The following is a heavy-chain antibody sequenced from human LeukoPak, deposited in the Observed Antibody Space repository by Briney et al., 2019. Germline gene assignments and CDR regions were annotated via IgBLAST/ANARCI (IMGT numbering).Heavy chain of an antibody. D-gene: IGHD3-10*01. J-gene: IGHJ6*03. CDR3: AREPRISMVRGDYYYMDV. CDR1: GYTFTSYD. CDR2: MNPNSGNT. V-gene: IGHV1-8*01. Sequence: ASVKVSCKASGYTFTSYDINWVRQATGQGLEWMGWMNPNSGNTGYAQKFQGRVTMTRNTSISTAYMELSSLRSEDTAVYYCAREPRISMVRGDYYYMDVWGKGPTVTVSS.